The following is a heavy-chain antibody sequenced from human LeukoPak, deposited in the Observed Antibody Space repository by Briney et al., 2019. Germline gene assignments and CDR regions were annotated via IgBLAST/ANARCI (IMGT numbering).Heavy chain of an antibody. V-gene: IGHV4-59*01. CDR3: ARLSITALYYFDY. Sequence: SETLSLTCTVSGGSISSFYWSWIRQSPGKGLEWIGYIYYTGSTNYNPSLKSRVTISVDTSQNQFSLKLSSVTAADTAVYYCARLSITALYYFDYWGQGTLVTVSS. CDR2: IYYTGST. D-gene: IGHD1-20*01. CDR1: GGSISSFY. J-gene: IGHJ4*02.